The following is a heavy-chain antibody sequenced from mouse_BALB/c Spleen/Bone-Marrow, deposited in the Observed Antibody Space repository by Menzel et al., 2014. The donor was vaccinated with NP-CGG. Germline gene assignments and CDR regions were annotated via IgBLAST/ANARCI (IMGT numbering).Heavy chain of an antibody. CDR2: INPSTGYT. D-gene: IGHD2-2*01. J-gene: IGHJ3*01. Sequence: QVQLQQSGAELAKPGASVKMSCKASGYTFTSYWMNWVKQRPGKGLEWIGYINPSTGYTEYNQKLKDKATLTADKSSSTAYMQPSSLTSEDSAVYYCARGVRGYDGFAYWGQGTLVTVSA. V-gene: IGHV1-7*01. CDR3: ARGVRGYDGFAY. CDR1: GYTFTSYW.